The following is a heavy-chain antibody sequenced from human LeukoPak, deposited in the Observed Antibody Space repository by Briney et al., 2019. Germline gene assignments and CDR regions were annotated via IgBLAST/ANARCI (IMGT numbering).Heavy chain of an antibody. V-gene: IGHV4-34*01. D-gene: IGHD6-19*01. Sequence: SSETLSLTCAVYGLSFSGNYWSWVRQPPGKGLEWIGVINNSGSTNYHPSLKSRVTISVETSKNQFSLKLSSVTAADTAVYYCARDLEEYSSGRESDYYYMDVWGKGTTVTVSS. CDR3: ARDLEEYSSGRESDYYYMDV. CDR2: INNSGST. J-gene: IGHJ6*03. CDR1: GLSFSGNY.